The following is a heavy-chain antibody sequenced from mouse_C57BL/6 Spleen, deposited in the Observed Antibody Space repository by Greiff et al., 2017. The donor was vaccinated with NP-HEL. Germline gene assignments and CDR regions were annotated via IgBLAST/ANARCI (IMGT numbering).Heavy chain of an antibody. Sequence: EVKLVESGGGLVKPGGSLKLSCAASGFTFSDSGMHWVRQAPEKGLEWVAYISSGSSTIYYADTVKGRFTIARDNAKNPLFLQMTSLKSEDTAMYYCARDGSYPHWYFDVWGTGTTVTVSS. CDR1: GFTFSDSG. J-gene: IGHJ1*03. D-gene: IGHD1-1*02. V-gene: IGHV5-17*01. CDR3: ARDGSYPHWYFDV. CDR2: ISSGSSTI.